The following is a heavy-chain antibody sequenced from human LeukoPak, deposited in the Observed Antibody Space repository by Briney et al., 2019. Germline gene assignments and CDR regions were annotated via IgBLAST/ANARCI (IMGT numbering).Heavy chain of an antibody. CDR2: INPSGGST. Sequence: ASVKVSCKASGYTFTSYYMHWVRQAPGQGLEWMGIINPSGGSTSYAQKFQGRVTMTRDTSTSTVYMELSSRRSEDTAVYYCARSYGSGSYYNNWFDPWGQGTLVTVSS. CDR1: GYTFTSYY. CDR3: ARSYGSGSYYNNWFDP. J-gene: IGHJ5*02. D-gene: IGHD3-10*01. V-gene: IGHV1-46*01.